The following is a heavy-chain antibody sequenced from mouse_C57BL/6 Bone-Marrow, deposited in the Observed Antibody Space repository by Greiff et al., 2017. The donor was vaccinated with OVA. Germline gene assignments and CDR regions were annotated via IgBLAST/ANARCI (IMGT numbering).Heavy chain of an antibody. J-gene: IGHJ3*01. CDR1: GFSLSTFGMG. CDR3: ARIAGIYYYGSSYVGFAY. V-gene: IGHV8-8*01. CDR2: IWWDDDK. Sequence: QVTLKVSGPGILQPSQTLSLTCSFSGFSLSTFGMGVGWIRQPSGKGLEWLVHIWWDDDKYYNPALKSRLTISKDTSKNQVFLKIANVDTAVTATYYCARIAGIYYYGSSYVGFAYWGQGTLVTVSA. D-gene: IGHD1-1*01.